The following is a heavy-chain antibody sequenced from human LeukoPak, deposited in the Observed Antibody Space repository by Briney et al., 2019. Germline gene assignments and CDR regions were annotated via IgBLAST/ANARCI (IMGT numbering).Heavy chain of an antibody. CDR3: ARGPPVGYCSSTSCRDPKRSAFDI. D-gene: IGHD2-2*01. Sequence: GASVKVSCKASGYTFTSYYMHWVRQAPGQGLEWMGIINPSGGSTSYAQKFQGRVTMTRDTSTSTVYMELSSLRSEDTAVYYCARGPPVGYCSSTSCRDPKRSAFDIWGQGTMVTVSS. CDR1: GYTFTSYY. V-gene: IGHV1-46*01. CDR2: INPSGGST. J-gene: IGHJ3*02.